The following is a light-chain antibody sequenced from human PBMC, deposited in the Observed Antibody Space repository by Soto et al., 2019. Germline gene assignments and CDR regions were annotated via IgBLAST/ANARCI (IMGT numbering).Light chain of an antibody. V-gene: IGLV1-40*01. CDR3: QSYDSSLSGYVV. Sequence: QSVLTQPPSVSGAPGQRVTISCTGSSSNIGAGYDVPWYQQLPGTAPKLLIYGNSNRPSAVPDRFSGSKSGTSASLAITGVQAEDEADYCCQSYDSSLSGYVVFGGGTKLTVL. J-gene: IGLJ2*01. CDR1: SSNIGAGYD. CDR2: GNS.